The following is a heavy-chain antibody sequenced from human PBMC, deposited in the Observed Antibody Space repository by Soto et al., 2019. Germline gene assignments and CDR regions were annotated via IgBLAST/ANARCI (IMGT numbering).Heavy chain of an antibody. CDR1: GYTLTELS. V-gene: IGHV1-24*01. D-gene: IGHD2-2*01. CDR3: STAGAVLVPASTRHYGMDV. CDR2: FDPEDGET. Sequence: QVQLVQSGAEVKKPGASVKVCCKVSGYTLTELSMHWVRQAPGKGLEWMGGFDPEDGETIYAQKFQGRVTMTEDTSTDTAYMELSSLRSEDTAVYYCSTAGAVLVPASTRHYGMDVWGQGTTVTVSS. J-gene: IGHJ6*02.